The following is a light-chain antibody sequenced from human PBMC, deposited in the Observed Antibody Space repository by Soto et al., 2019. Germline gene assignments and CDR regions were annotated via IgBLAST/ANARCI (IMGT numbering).Light chain of an antibody. CDR1: SSDVGDYNY. CDR2: EVS. V-gene: IGLV2-8*01. J-gene: IGLJ2*01. Sequence: QSVLTQPPSASGSPGQSVTISCTGTSSDVGDYNYVSWYQQHPGKAPKLMIYEVSKRPSGVPDRFSGPKSGNTASLTVSGLQAEDEADYYCSSYAGKGVFGGGTKLTVL. CDR3: SSYAGKGV.